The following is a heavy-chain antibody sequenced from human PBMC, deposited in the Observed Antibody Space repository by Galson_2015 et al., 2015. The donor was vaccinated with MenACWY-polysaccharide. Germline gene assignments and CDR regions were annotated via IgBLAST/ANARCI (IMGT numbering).Heavy chain of an antibody. CDR2: IYYRGNT. J-gene: IGHJ3*02. CDR1: GDSISSRSYH. V-gene: IGHV4-39*01. CDR3: ARAPTPYCSSTSCFNKYAFEI. Sequence: SETLSLTCTVSGDSISSRSYHWGWLRQPPGKGLEWIGIIYYRGNTYYNPSLESRVTISVDTSKNQFSLKLSSVTAADTALYYCARAPTPYCSSTSCFNKYAFEIWGQGTMVTVSS. D-gene: IGHD2-2*01.